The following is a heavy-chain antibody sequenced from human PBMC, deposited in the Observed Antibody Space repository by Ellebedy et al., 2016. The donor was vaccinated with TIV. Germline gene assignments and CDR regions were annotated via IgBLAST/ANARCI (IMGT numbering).Heavy chain of an antibody. CDR3: AKDRAEYNNVWGSSL. Sequence: GESLKISCAASGFTFNKFGMHWIRQAPGKGLEWVAVISYEGNNEYYIDSVKGRFTISRDNSKNTLFLQMNGLRAEDTAVYYCAKDRAEYNNVWGSSLWGQGTLVTVSS. CDR1: GFTFNKFG. V-gene: IGHV3-30*18. D-gene: IGHD3-16*01. J-gene: IGHJ4*02. CDR2: ISYEGNNE.